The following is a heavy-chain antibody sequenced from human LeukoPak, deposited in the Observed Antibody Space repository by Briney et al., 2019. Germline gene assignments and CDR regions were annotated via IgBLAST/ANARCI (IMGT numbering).Heavy chain of an antibody. V-gene: IGHV6-1*01. Sequence: SQTLSLTCAISGDTVSSKRSAWNWIRQSPSRGLEWLGRTYYRSKWYNDYAVSVKSRITINPDTSKNQFSLQLNSVTPEDTAVYYCARRYCSSTSCYWYDYWGQGTLVTVSS. CDR1: GDTVSSKRSA. CDR3: ARRYCSSTSCYWYDY. D-gene: IGHD2-2*01. CDR2: TYYRSKWYN. J-gene: IGHJ4*02.